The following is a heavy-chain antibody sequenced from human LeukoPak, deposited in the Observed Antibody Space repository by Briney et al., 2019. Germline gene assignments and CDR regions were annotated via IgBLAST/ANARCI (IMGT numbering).Heavy chain of an antibody. D-gene: IGHD1-26*01. V-gene: IGHV4-61*08. Sequence: SEALSLTCTVSGGSISSGDYYWSWIRQPPGKGLEWIGYIYYSGSTNYNPSLKSRVTISVDTSKNQFSLKLSSVTAADTAVYYCARGKWELLPYFDYWGQGTLVTVSS. J-gene: IGHJ4*02. CDR1: GGSISSGDYY. CDR3: ARGKWELLPYFDY. CDR2: IYYSGST.